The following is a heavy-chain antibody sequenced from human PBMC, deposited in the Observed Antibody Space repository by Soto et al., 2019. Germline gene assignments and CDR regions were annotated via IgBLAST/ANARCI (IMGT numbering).Heavy chain of an antibody. CDR1: GFTFSSYA. Sequence: GGSLRLSCAASGFTFSSYAMSWVRQAPGKGLEWVSAISGSGGSTYYADSVKGRFTISGDNSKNTLYLQMNSLRAEDTAVYYCAKAIVVVPDAFDIWGQGTMVTVSS. CDR2: ISGSGGST. CDR3: AKAIVVVPDAFDI. D-gene: IGHD3-22*01. J-gene: IGHJ3*02. V-gene: IGHV3-23*01.